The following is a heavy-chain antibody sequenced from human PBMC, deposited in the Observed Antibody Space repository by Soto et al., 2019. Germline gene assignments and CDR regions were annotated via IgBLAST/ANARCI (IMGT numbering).Heavy chain of an antibody. CDR2: IYHSGNT. V-gene: IGHV4-31*03. CDR3: AREAAVEGMDV. D-gene: IGHD2-15*01. CDR1: GDSISSDGYY. J-gene: IGHJ6*02. Sequence: QVQLQESGPGLVKPSQTLSLTCTVSGDSISSDGYYWSWIRQHPGKGLEWIGYIYHSGNTYYNPSLKSRVTISADTSKNQVSLKVSSVTAADTAVYYCAREAAVEGMDVWGHGTTVTVS.